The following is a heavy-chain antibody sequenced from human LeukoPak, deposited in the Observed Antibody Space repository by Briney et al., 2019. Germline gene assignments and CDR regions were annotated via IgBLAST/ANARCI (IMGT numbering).Heavy chain of an antibody. CDR3: ARDAREGGRVDP. J-gene: IGHJ5*02. V-gene: IGHV3-48*03. Sequence: GGSLRLSCAASKFTFSSFEMNWVRQAPGKGLEWVSFISSSGGTTYYADSVKGRFTISRDNAKNLLYLQMNSLRAEDTAVYYCARDAREGGRVDPWGQGTLVTGSS. CDR2: ISSSGGTT. D-gene: IGHD5-24*01. CDR1: KFTFSSFE.